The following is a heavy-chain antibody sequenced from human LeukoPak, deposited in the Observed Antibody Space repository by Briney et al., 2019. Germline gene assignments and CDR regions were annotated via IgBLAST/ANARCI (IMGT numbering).Heavy chain of an antibody. CDR2: IKQDGSEK. D-gene: IGHD3-9*01. CDR3: ARDQGRYFAWLLSRSDAFDI. V-gene: IGHV3-7*01. Sequence: GGPLRLSCAASGFTFSSYWMSWVRQAPGKGLEWVANIKQDGSEKYYVDSVKGRFTISRDNAKNSLYLQMNSLRAEDTAVYYCARDQGRYFAWLLSRSDAFDIWGQGTMVTVYS. J-gene: IGHJ3*02. CDR1: GFTFSSYW.